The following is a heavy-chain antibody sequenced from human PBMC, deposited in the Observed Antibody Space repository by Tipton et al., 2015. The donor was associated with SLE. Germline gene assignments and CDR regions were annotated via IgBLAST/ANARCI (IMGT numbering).Heavy chain of an antibody. J-gene: IGHJ4*02. CDR3: VKALAVAGTFDY. D-gene: IGHD6-19*01. Sequence: SLRLSCSASGFTFSSYAMHWVRQAPGKGLEYVTAISSNGGSTYYADSVKGRFTISRDNSKNTLYLQMSSLRAEDTAVYYCVKALAVAGTFDYWGQGTLVTVSS. V-gene: IGHV3-64D*06. CDR1: GFTFSSYA. CDR2: ISSNGGST.